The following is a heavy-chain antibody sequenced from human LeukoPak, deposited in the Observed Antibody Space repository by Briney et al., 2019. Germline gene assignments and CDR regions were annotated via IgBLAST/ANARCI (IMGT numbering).Heavy chain of an antibody. CDR3: AREIAVAGTAPPYYFDY. D-gene: IGHD6-19*01. J-gene: IGHJ4*02. Sequence: GGSLRLSCVASGFTVSSNYMSWVRQAPGKGLEWVSVIYSGGSTYYADSVKGRFTISRDNSKNTLYLQMNSLRAEDTAVYYCAREIAVAGTAPPYYFDYWGQGTLVTVSS. CDR2: IYSGGST. CDR1: GFTVSSNY. V-gene: IGHV3-66*01.